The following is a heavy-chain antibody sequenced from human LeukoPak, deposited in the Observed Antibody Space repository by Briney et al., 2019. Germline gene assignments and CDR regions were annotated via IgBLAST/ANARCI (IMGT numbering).Heavy chain of an antibody. D-gene: IGHD1-26*01. J-gene: IGHJ4*02. Sequence: GGSLRLSCAASGFTFSSYAMHWVRQAPGKGLEWVAVISYDGSNKYYADSVKGRFTISRDNSKNTLYLQMNSLRAEDTAVYYCGRTSGSSNRYYFDYWGQGTLVTVSS. V-gene: IGHV3-30*04. CDR1: GFTFSSYA. CDR3: GRTSGSSNRYYFDY. CDR2: ISYDGSNK.